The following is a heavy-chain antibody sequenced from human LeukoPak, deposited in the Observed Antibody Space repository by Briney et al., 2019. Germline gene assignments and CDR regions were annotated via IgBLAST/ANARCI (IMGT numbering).Heavy chain of an antibody. D-gene: IGHD3-10*01. CDR2: IYPGDSDT. J-gene: IGHJ4*02. V-gene: IGHV5-51*01. Sequence: GESLKISCKGCGYSFTSYWIGWVRQMPGKGLEWMGIIYPGDSDTRYSPSFQGQVTISADKSISTAYLQWSSLKASDTAMYYCATQSFGELSQAENFDYWGQGTLVTVSS. CDR3: ATQSFGELSQAENFDY. CDR1: GYSFTSYW.